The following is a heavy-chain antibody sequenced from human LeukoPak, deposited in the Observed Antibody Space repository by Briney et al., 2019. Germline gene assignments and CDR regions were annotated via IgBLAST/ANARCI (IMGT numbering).Heavy chain of an antibody. CDR1: GYAFTNDY. V-gene: IGHV1-46*01. CDR3: ARVKDLYYDDRSGYCDEPIFDY. D-gene: IGHD3-22*01. CDR2: INPSGGST. Sequence: ASVKLSCKASGYAFTNDYVHWVRQAPGQGLEWMGIINPSGGSTAYAQAFQGRLTMTRDMSSTTVYMELRSLRSDDTSVYYCARVKDLYYDDRSGYCDEPIFDYWGQGTLVTVSS. J-gene: IGHJ4*02.